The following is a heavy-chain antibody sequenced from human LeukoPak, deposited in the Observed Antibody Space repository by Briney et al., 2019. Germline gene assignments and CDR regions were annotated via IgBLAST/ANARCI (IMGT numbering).Heavy chain of an antibody. D-gene: IGHD2-2*01. CDR3: ARRNRYCSSTSCYADWFDP. J-gene: IGHJ5*02. CDR1: GFTFSSYS. CDR2: ISSSSSYI. V-gene: IGHV3-21*01. Sequence: GGSLRLSCAASGFTFSSYSMNWVRQAPGKGLEWVSSISSSSSYIYYADSVKGRFTISRDNAKNSLYLQMNSLRAEDTAVYYCARRNRYCSSTSCYADWFDPWGQGTLVTVSS.